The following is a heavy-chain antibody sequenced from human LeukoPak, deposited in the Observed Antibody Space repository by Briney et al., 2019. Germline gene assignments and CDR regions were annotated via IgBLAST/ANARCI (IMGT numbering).Heavy chain of an antibody. V-gene: IGHV1-69*04. J-gene: IGHJ6*02. CDR3: ARRSGSYYYYYGMDV. CDR1: GGTFSSYA. Sequence: SVKVSCKASGGTFSSYAICWVRQTPGQGVEWMGRIIPILGIANYAQKFQGRVTITADKSTSTAYMELSSLRSEDTAVYYCARRSGSYYYYYGMDVWGQGTTVTVSS. D-gene: IGHD1-26*01. CDR2: IIPILGIA.